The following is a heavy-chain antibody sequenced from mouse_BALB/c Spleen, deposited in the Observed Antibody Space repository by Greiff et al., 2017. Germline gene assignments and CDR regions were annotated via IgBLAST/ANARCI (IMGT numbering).Heavy chain of an antibody. Sequence: EVQLQQSGTVLARPGASVKMSCKASGYTFTSYWMHWVKQRPGQGLEWIGAIYPGNSDTSYNQKFKGKAKLTAVTSTSTAYMELSSLTNEDSAVYYCTRFVMGLRLDYWGQGTTLTVSS. CDR3: TRFVMGLRLDY. CDR2: IYPGNSDT. V-gene: IGHV1-5*01. J-gene: IGHJ2*01. CDR1: GYTFTSYW. D-gene: IGHD2-2*01.